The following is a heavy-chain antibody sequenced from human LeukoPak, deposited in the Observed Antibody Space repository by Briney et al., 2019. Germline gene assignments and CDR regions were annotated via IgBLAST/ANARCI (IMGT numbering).Heavy chain of an antibody. CDR3: AKDRRSGSYYFDY. D-gene: IGHD1-26*01. CDR2: ISISGSKT. Sequence: GGSLRLSCAASEFDFSSHAMTWVRQAPGKGLEWVSAISISGSKTYYADSVKGRFTISRDNSKNTLYLQMNSLRAEDTAVYYCAKDRRSGSYYFDYWGQGTLVTVSS. V-gene: IGHV3-23*01. CDR1: EFDFSSHA. J-gene: IGHJ4*02.